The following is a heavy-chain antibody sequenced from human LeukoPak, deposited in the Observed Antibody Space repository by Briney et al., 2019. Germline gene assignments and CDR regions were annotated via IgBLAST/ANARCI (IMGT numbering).Heavy chain of an antibody. D-gene: IGHD1-26*01. CDR1: GYTLTELS. CDR3: AKWEPAYDAFDI. J-gene: IGHJ3*02. V-gene: IGHV1-24*01. Sequence: ASVKVSCTVSGYTLTELSMHWVRQAPGKGLEWMGGFDPEDGETIYAQKFQGRVTMTEDTSTDTAYMELSSLRSEDTAVYYCAKWEPAYDAFDIWGQGTMVTVSS. CDR2: FDPEDGET.